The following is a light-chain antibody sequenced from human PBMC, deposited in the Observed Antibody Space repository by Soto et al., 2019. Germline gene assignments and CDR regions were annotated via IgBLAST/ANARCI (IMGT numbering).Light chain of an antibody. J-gene: IGKJ4*01. Sequence: VMTQSPLSLPVSPGEPASISCRSSHSLLHTNGNHYLDWYLQKPGQSPQLLIYWGSNRASGVPDRFSGSGSGTDFTLKISRVEAEDVGTYYCMQALGTPSFGGGTKVEIK. CDR1: HSLLHTNGNHY. V-gene: IGKV2-28*01. CDR2: WGS. CDR3: MQALGTPS.